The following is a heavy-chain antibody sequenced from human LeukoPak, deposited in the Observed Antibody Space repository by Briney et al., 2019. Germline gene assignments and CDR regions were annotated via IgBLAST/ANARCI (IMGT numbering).Heavy chain of an antibody. J-gene: IGHJ6*03. CDR1: GYTFTSYA. Sequence: AASVKVSCKASGYTFTSYAMNWVRQAPGQGLEWMGWINTNTGNPTYAQGFTGRFVFSLDTSVSTAYLQISSLKAEDTAVYYCARDLRGYDFWSGYYGYYYYMDVWGKGTTVTVSS. CDR3: ARDLRGYDFWSGYYGYYYYMDV. V-gene: IGHV7-4-1*02. D-gene: IGHD3-3*01. CDR2: INTNTGNP.